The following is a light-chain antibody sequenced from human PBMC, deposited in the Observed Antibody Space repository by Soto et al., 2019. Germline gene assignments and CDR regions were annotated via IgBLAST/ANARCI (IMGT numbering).Light chain of an antibody. CDR2: RTS. CDR1: QSVGSSF. CDR3: QQYENSPLT. Sequence: EIVLTQSPDTLSLSPGERATLSCRASQSVGSSFLAWYQQKPGQAPRLLIYRTSTRATGIPDRFTGSGSGTDFTLTFSRLEPEDFAVYYCQQYENSPLTFGGGTKVEI. V-gene: IGKV3-20*01. J-gene: IGKJ4*01.